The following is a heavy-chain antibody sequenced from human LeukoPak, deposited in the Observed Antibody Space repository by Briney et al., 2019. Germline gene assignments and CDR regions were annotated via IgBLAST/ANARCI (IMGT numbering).Heavy chain of an antibody. V-gene: IGHV3-21*01. CDR3: ARDSGWEWLRSYYYYYMDV. Sequence: GGSLRLSCAASGFTFSSYSMNWVRQAPGKGLEWVSSISSSSSYIYYADSVKRRFTISRDNAKNSLYLQMNSLRAEDTAVYYCARDSGWEWLRSYYYYYMDVWGKGTTVTISS. CDR1: GFTFSSYS. J-gene: IGHJ6*03. D-gene: IGHD5-12*01. CDR2: ISSSSSYI.